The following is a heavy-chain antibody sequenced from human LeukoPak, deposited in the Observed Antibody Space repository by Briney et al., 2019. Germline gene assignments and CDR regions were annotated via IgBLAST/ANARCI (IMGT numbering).Heavy chain of an antibody. CDR1: GGSISSYY. CDR3: ARHLAANYYGSSYYYYYYGMDV. D-gene: IGHD3-10*01. J-gene: IGHJ6*02. Sequence: SETLSLTCTVSGGSISSYYWSWIRQPPGKGPEWIGYIYYSGSTNYNPSLKSRVTISVDTSKNQFSLKLSSVTAADTAVYYCARHLAANYYGSSYYYYYYGMDVWGQGTTVTVSS. V-gene: IGHV4-59*08. CDR2: IYYSGST.